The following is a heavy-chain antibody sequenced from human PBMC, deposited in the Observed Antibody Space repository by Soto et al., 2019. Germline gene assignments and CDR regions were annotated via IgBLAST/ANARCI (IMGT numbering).Heavy chain of an antibody. V-gene: IGHV3-13*01. D-gene: IGHD1-26*01. J-gene: IGHJ4*01. Sequence: GGSLRLSCVVSGFTFSDYDMFWVRQATGKGLEWVSGIGIAGDTYYPDFAEGRFTISREDAKNSLHLQMNSLGAGDTAVYFCARGTGGSYLQNSRNFDYWGQGTLVTVSS. CDR3: ARGTGGSYLQNSRNFDY. CDR1: GFTFSDYD. CDR2: IGIAGDT.